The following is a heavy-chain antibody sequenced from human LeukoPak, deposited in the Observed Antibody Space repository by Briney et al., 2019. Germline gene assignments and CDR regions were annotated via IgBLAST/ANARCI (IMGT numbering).Heavy chain of an antibody. J-gene: IGHJ4*02. V-gene: IGHV1-2*02. CDR3: LNEHGG. Sequence: GSVKVSCKASGYTFTGSYMHWVRQAPGQGVEWIGWICTASGATKNAQHFLGRVTLTTDTSITTACMQLSSPTSDETDLDYCLNEHGGWGQGTPVTVSS. D-gene: IGHD1-1*01. CDR2: ICTASGAT. CDR1: GYTFTGSY.